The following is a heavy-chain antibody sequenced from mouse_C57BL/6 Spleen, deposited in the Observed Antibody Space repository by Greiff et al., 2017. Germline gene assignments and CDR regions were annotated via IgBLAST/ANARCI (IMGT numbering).Heavy chain of an antibody. CDR1: GYTFTSYW. CDR2: IHPNSGST. CDR3: AGSYMVTTADY. D-gene: IGHD2-2*01. V-gene: IGHV1-64*01. Sequence: VKLQQPGAELVKPGASVKLSCKASGYTFTSYWMHWVKQRPGQGLEWIGMIHPNSGSTNYNEKFKSKATLTVDKSSSTAYMQLSSLTSEDSAVYYCAGSYMVTTADYWGQGTTLTVSS. J-gene: IGHJ2*01.